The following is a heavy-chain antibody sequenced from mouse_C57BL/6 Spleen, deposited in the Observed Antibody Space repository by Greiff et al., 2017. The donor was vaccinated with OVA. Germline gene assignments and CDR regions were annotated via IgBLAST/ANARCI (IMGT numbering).Heavy chain of an antibody. D-gene: IGHD2-3*01. CDR3: ARLSDGYFSWFAY. V-gene: IGHV5-6*02. Sequence: DVKLVESGGDLVKPGGSLKLSCAASGFTFSSYGMSWVRQTPDKRLEWVATISSGGSYTYYPDSVKGRFTISRDNAKNTLYLQMSSLKSEDTAMYYCARLSDGYFSWFAYWGQGTLVTVSA. CDR1: GFTFSSYG. CDR2: ISSGGSYT. J-gene: IGHJ3*01.